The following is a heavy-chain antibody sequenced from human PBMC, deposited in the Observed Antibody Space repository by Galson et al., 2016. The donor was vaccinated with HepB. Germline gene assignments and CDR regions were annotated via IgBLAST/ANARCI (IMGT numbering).Heavy chain of an antibody. J-gene: IGHJ4*02. D-gene: IGHD3-3*01. CDR3: ARTLSAYDFWSGFYD. CDR1: GFSLSTSGMC. Sequence: PALVKPTQTLTLTCTFSGFSLSTSGMCVNWIRQPPGKALEWLARIDWNDNKYYSTSLRTRLTISKDTSKNQVVLTMTNMDPVDTATFYCARTLSAYDFWSGFYDWGQGTLVTVSS. V-gene: IGHV2-70*11. CDR2: IDWNDNK.